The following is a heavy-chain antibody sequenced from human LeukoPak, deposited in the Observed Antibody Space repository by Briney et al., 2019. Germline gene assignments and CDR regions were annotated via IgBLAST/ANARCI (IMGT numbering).Heavy chain of an antibody. Sequence: GGSLRLSCAASGFTFSSYSMNWVRQAPGKGLEWVSSISSSSSYIYYADSVKGRFTISRDNAKNSLYLQMNSLRAEDTAVYYCARDPGLPLTYYYYGMGVWSQGTTVTVSS. D-gene: IGHD5-12*01. CDR3: ARDPGLPLTYYYYGMGV. CDR2: ISSSSSYI. V-gene: IGHV3-21*01. J-gene: IGHJ6*02. CDR1: GFTFSSYS.